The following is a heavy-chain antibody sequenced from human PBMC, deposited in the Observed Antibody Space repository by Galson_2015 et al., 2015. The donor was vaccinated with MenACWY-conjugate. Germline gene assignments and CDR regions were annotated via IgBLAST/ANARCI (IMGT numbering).Heavy chain of an antibody. CDR1: SGSVSNSY. D-gene: IGHD6-25*01. V-gene: IGHV4-59*02. Sequence: LSLTCTVSSGSVSNSYWSWVRQPPGKGLEWIGSIYYSGTTNYNPSLKSQVTISVDTSKNQFSLKLTSVTAADTAMYYCAKGGGIAASGHNWFDPWGQGTLVIVSS. CDR2: IYYSGTT. CDR3: AKGGGIAASGHNWFDP. J-gene: IGHJ5*02.